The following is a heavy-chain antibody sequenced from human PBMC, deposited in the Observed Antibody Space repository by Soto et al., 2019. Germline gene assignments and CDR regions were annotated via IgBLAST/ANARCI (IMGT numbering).Heavy chain of an antibody. CDR3: ARHYGDYVRGWFDP. J-gene: IGHJ5*02. V-gene: IGHV3-53*04. CDR2: IYSGGST. Sequence: GGSLRLSCAASGFTVSSNYMSWVRQAPGKGLEWVSVIYSGGSTYYADSVKGRFTISRHNSKNTLYLQMNSLRAEDTAVYYCARHYGDYVRGWFDPWGQGTLVTVSS. CDR1: GFTVSSNY. D-gene: IGHD4-17*01.